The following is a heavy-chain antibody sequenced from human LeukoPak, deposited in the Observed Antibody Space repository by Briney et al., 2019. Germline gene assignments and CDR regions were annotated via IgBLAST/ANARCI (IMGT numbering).Heavy chain of an antibody. V-gene: IGHV1-3*01. D-gene: IGHD5-18*01. J-gene: IGHJ6*02. CDR2: INAGTGNT. CDR1: GYTFTNYA. Sequence: GASVKVSCKASGYTFTNYAIHWVRQAPGQRLEWMGWINAGTGNTKYSQRLQGRVTNTRDTSASTAYMELNSLRSEDTAVYYCARGDTAMVNYGMDVWGQGTTVTVSS. CDR3: ARGDTAMVNYGMDV.